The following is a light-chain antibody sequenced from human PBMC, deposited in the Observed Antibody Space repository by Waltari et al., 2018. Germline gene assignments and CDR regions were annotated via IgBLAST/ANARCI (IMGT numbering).Light chain of an antibody. Sequence: QAALTQPPSMSGSPGQSVTIPCTGTSSDIGGYNRVSWYQQHPGKAPKLMIYEVSQRPSGVSDRFSGSKSGNTASLTISGLQAEDEADYYCSSYADTKSYIFGIGTRLTVL. CDR1: SSDIGGYNR. CDR3: SSYADTKSYI. J-gene: IGLJ1*01. CDR2: EVS. V-gene: IGLV2-8*01.